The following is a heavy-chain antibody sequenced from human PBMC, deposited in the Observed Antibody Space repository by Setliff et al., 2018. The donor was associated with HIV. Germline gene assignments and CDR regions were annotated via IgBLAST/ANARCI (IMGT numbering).Heavy chain of an antibody. Sequence: SQTLSPTCAVDGGSFSGYYWSWIRQPPGKGLEWIGEINHSGSTTYIPSLKSRVTISVDTSKNQLSLRLSSVTATDTPVYYCARGVGNIVVEPAAIPRAFDIWGQGTKVTVSS. D-gene: IGHD2-2*01. V-gene: IGHV4-34*01. CDR3: ARGVGNIVVEPAAIPRAFDI. CDR1: GGSFSGYY. CDR2: INHSGST. J-gene: IGHJ3*02.